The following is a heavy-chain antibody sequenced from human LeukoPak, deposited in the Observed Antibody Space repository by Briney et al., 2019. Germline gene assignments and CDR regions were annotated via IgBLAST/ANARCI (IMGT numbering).Heavy chain of an antibody. D-gene: IGHD3-3*01. J-gene: IGHJ4*02. CDR3: ARGRTIFGVVIALDY. CDR2: IYYSGST. V-gene: IGHV4-39*01. CDR1: GGSISSSSYY. Sequence: PSETLSLTCTVSGGSISSSSYYWGWIRQPPGKGLEWLGSIYYSGSTYYNPSLKSRVTISVDTSKNQFSLKLSSVTAADTAVYYCARGRTIFGVVIALDYWGQGTLVTVSS.